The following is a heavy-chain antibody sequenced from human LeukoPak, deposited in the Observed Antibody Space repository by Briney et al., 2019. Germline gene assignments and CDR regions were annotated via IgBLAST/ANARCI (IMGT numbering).Heavy chain of an antibody. CDR2: IRYDGSNK. V-gene: IGHV3-30*02. CDR1: GFTFSSYG. D-gene: IGHD2-2*01. CDR3: AKSPYCSSTSCSKGDYYMDV. Sequence: GGSLRLSCAASGFTFSSYGMHWVRQAPGKGLEWVAFIRYDGSNKYYADSVKGRFTISRDNSKNTLYLQMNSLRAEDTAVYYCAKSPYCSSTSCSKGDYYMDVRGKGTTVTVSS. J-gene: IGHJ6*03.